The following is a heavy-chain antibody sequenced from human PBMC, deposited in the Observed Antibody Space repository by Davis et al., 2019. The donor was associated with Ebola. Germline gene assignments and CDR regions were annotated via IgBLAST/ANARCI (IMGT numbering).Heavy chain of an antibody. D-gene: IGHD1-1*01. CDR3: GGDPNWESGS. CDR2: INGRGGDT. Sequence: GGSPRPPRAASGFRLRRIDMNWVRQAPGRGPEWGSNINGRGGDTNYADSVKGRLTISRDNSKNTLYLQMDSLRIKDTAQYYCGGDPNWESGSWGQGALVSVSS. V-gene: IGHV3-23*01. CDR1: GFRLRRID. J-gene: IGHJ5*02.